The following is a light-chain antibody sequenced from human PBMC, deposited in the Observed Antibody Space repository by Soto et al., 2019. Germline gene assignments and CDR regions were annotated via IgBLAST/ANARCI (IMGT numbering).Light chain of an antibody. CDR2: SNN. J-gene: IGLJ2*01. V-gene: IGLV1-44*01. Sequence: QSVLTQPPSASGTPGQRVTISCSGSSCNIGSKPVHWYQQLPGTAPKLLIYSNNQRPSGVPDRFSGSKSGTSASLAISGLQSEDEADYYCAAWDDSLNGVVSGGGTKLTVL. CDR3: AAWDDSLNGVV. CDR1: SCNIGSKP.